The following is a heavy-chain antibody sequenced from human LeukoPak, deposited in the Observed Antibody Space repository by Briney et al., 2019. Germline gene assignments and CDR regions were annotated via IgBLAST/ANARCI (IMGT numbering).Heavy chain of an antibody. D-gene: IGHD5-12*01. CDR3: ARGGIVATTYYFDY. CDR1: GGSFSGYY. CDR2: INHSGST. J-gene: IGHJ4*02. Sequence: SETLSLTCAVYGGSFSGYYWSWIRQPPGKGLEWIGEINHSGSTNYNPSLKSRVTISVDTSKNQFSLKLSSVTAADTAVYYCARGGIVATTYYFDYWGQGTLVTVSS. V-gene: IGHV4-34*01.